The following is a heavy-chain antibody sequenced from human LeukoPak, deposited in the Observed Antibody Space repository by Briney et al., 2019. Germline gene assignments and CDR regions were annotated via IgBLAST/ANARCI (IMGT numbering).Heavy chain of an antibody. CDR1: GGTFSSYA. CDR3: ARDNSHPTTGVFGGRVYWFDP. J-gene: IGHJ5*02. V-gene: IGHV1-69*13. Sequence: ASVKVSCKASGGTFSSYAISWVRQAPGQGLEWMGGIIPIFGTANYAQKFQGRVTITADESTSTAYMELSSLRSEDTAVYYCARDNSHPTTGVFGGRVYWFDPWGQGTLVTASS. D-gene: IGHD3-10*01. CDR2: IIPIFGTA.